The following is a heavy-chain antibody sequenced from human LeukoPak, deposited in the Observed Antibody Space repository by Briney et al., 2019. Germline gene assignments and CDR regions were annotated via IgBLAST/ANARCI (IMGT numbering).Heavy chain of an antibody. Sequence: PGGSLRLSCAASGFTFSSYSMNWVRQAPGKGLEWVSSISSSSSYIYYADSVKGRFTISRDNAKNSLYLQMNSLRAEDTAVYYCARDEDSSGWFPNFDYWGQGTLVTVSS. D-gene: IGHD6-19*01. CDR1: GFTFSSYS. J-gene: IGHJ4*02. CDR2: ISSSSSYI. CDR3: ARDEDSSGWFPNFDY. V-gene: IGHV3-21*01.